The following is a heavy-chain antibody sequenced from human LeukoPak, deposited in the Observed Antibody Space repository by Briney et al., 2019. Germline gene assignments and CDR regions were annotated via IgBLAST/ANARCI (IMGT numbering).Heavy chain of an antibody. V-gene: IGHV4-38-2*01. CDR3: AGQDTAMAPPLGY. CDR1: GYSISSGYY. Sequence: SETLSLTCAVSGYSISSGYYWGCIRQPPGQGLEWIGSIYHSGSTYYNPSLMSRVTISVDTSKSQFSLKLSSVPAADTAVYYCAGQDTAMAPPLGYWGQGTLVTVSS. D-gene: IGHD5-18*01. CDR2: IYHSGST. J-gene: IGHJ4*02.